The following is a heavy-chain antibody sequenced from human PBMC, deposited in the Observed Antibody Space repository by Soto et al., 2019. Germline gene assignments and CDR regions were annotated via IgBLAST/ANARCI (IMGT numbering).Heavy chain of an antibody. CDR1: GGTFSRFV. V-gene: IGHV1-69*01. CDR2: VIPIPGAA. CDR3: ARDMRPVYCTSTSITCGHMDV. Sequence: QVQLVQSGAEVKKPGSSVKVSCKASGGTFSRFVINWVRQGPGQGLEWMGGVIPIPGAATYAQKFLDRVTITADESTPTAYMALRGLSSDDTAVSDCARDMRPVYCTSTSITCGHMDVWGQGTTVTVSS. D-gene: IGHD2-2*01. J-gene: IGHJ6*02.